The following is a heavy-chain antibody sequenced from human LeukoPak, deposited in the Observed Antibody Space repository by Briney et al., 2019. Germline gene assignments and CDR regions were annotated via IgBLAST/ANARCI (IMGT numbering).Heavy chain of an antibody. CDR1: GFTFSSYE. D-gene: IGHD3-16*02. V-gene: IGHV3-48*03. CDR3: ARDRGGIGYYMDV. J-gene: IGHJ6*03. Sequence: GGSLRLSCGASGFTFSSYEMDWVRQAPGKGLEWVSYISSRGNTKHYADSVKGRFTISRDNAKTSLYLQMNSLRAEDTALYYCARDRGGIGYYMDVWGKGTTVTVSS. CDR2: ISSRGNTK.